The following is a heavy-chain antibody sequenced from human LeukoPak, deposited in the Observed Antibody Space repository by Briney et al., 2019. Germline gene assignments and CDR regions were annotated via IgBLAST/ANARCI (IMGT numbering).Heavy chain of an antibody. Sequence: GGSLRLSCAVSGITLSNYGMSWVRQAPGKGLEWVAGISGSGGSTNYADSVKGRFTISRDNPKNTLYLQMNILRAEDTAVYYCARPGIAAAIRLNWFDPWGQGTLVTVSS. J-gene: IGHJ5*02. V-gene: IGHV3-23*01. CDR3: ARPGIAAAIRLNWFDP. D-gene: IGHD6-13*01. CDR1: GITLSNYG. CDR2: ISGSGGST.